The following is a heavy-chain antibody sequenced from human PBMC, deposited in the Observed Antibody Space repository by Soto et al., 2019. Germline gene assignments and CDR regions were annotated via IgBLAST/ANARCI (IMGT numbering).Heavy chain of an antibody. J-gene: IGHJ4*02. V-gene: IGHV3-74*01. CDR3: ARGSSSWYVIFDY. CDR1: GFTFSSNW. CDR2: INSDGSIT. Sequence: LRLSCAASGFTFSSNWMHWVRQAPGKGLVWVSRINSDGSITSYADSVKGQFTISRDNAKNTLYLQMNSLRADDTAVYYCARGSSSWYVIFDYWGQGILVTVSS. D-gene: IGHD6-13*01.